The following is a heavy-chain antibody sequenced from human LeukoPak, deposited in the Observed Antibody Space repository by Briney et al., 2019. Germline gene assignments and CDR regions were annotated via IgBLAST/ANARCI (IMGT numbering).Heavy chain of an antibody. Sequence: GRSLRLSCAASGFTFSSYGMGWVRQAPGKGLEWVAVISYDGSNKYYADSVNGRFTISRDNSNNTLYLQMNSLRAEDTAVYYCAKVRRDYYDSSAKDWGQGTLVTVSS. CDR2: ISYDGSNK. CDR3: AKVRRDYYDSSAKD. D-gene: IGHD3-22*01. CDR1: GFTFSSYG. V-gene: IGHV3-30*18. J-gene: IGHJ4*02.